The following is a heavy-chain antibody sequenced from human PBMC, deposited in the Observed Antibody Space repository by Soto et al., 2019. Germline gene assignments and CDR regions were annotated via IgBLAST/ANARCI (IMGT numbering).Heavy chain of an antibody. Sequence: ASVKVSCKASGYTFTGYYMHWVRQAPGQGLEWMGWINPNSGGTNYAQKFQGWVTMTRDTSISTAYMELSRLRSDDTAVYYCARFSLGELSLYDAFDIWGQGTMVTVSS. CDR1: GYTFTGYY. J-gene: IGHJ3*02. D-gene: IGHD3-16*02. CDR2: INPNSGGT. CDR3: ARFSLGELSLYDAFDI. V-gene: IGHV1-2*04.